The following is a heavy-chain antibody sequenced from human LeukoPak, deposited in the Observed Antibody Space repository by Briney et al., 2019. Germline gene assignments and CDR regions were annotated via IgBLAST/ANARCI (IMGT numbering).Heavy chain of an antibody. CDR3: ARAGRVYSSSSLGP. Sequence: MASETLSLTCTVSGGSISGSSYYWGWIRQPPGKGLEWIGSIYYSGSTYYNPSLKSRVTISVDTSKNQFSLKLSSVTAADTAVYYCARAGRVYSSSSLGPWGQGTLVTVSS. CDR1: GGSISGSSYY. J-gene: IGHJ5*02. CDR2: IYYSGST. V-gene: IGHV4-39*07. D-gene: IGHD6-6*01.